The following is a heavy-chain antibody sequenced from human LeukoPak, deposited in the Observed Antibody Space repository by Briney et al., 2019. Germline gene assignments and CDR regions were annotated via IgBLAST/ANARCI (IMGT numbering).Heavy chain of an antibody. CDR3: ARGRTYSSSWYESNWFDP. J-gene: IGHJ5*02. CDR2: IYHSGST. V-gene: IGHV4-4*02. CDR1: GGSISSSNW. D-gene: IGHD6-13*01. Sequence: SETLSLTCTVSGGSISSSNWWSWVRQPPGKGLEWIGEIYHSGSTNYNPSLKSRVIISVDKSKNQFSLKLSSVTAADTAVYYCARGRTYSSSWYESNWFDPWGQGTLVTVSS.